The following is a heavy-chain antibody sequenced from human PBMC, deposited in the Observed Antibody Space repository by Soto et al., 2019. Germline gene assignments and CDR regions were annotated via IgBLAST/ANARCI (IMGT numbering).Heavy chain of an antibody. CDR2: INHIGST. Sequence: SETLSLTCAVYGGSFSGYYWSWSRQPPGKGLGWIGEINHIGSTNYKPSLKSRVTISVDTSKNQFSLKLSSVTAADTAVYYCARGPYSGSYYYYYYGMDVWGQGTTVTVSS. D-gene: IGHD1-26*01. CDR1: GGSFSGYY. J-gene: IGHJ6*02. CDR3: ARGPYSGSYYYYYYGMDV. V-gene: IGHV4-34*01.